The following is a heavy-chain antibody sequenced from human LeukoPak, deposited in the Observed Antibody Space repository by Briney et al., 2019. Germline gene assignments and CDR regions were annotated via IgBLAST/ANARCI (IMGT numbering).Heavy chain of an antibody. CDR2: IIPIFGTA. Sequence: GASVKVSCKASGYTFTSYGISWVRQAPGQGLEWMGGIIPIFGTANYAQKFQGRVTITADESTSTAYMEPSSLRSEDTAVYYCARGFLRRDGYNYYYWGQGTLVTVSS. CDR1: GYTFTSYG. V-gene: IGHV1-69*13. CDR3: ARGFLRRDGYNYYY. J-gene: IGHJ4*02. D-gene: IGHD5-24*01.